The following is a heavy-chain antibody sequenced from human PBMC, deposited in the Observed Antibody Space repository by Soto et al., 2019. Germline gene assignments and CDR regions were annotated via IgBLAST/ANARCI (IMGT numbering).Heavy chain of an antibody. CDR1: GGSISSYY. CDR3: ARQYCSSTSCPFDY. D-gene: IGHD2-2*01. J-gene: IGHJ4*02. Sequence: SETLSLTCTVSGGSISSYYWSWIRQPPGKGLEWIGYIYYSGSTNYNPSLKSRVTISVDTSKNQFSLKLSSVTAADTAVYYCARQYCSSTSCPFDYWGQGTLVTVSS. V-gene: IGHV4-59*08. CDR2: IYYSGST.